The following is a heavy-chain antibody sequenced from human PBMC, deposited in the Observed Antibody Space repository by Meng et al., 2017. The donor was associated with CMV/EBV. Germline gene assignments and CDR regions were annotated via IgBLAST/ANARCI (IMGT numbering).Heavy chain of an antibody. V-gene: IGHV3-48*04. CDR3: ARDPGLYDPLADYYYGMDV. J-gene: IGHJ6*02. Sequence: GGSLRLSCAASGFTFSSYSMNWVRQAPGKGLEWVSYISSSSSTIYYADSVKGRFTISRDNAKNSLYLQMSSLRAEDTAVYYCARDPGLYDPLADYYYGMDVWGQGTTVTVSS. CDR1: GFTFSSYS. CDR2: ISSSSSTI. D-gene: IGHD2-2*02.